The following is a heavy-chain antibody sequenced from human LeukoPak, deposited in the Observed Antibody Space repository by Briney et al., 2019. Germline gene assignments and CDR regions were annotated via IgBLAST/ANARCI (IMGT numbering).Heavy chain of an antibody. Sequence: SETLSLTCTVSGGSISSGSYYWSWIRQPAGKGLEWIGRIYTSGSTNYNPSLKSRVTISVDTSKNQFSLKLSSVTAADTAVYYCARDIKLLWFGRSGFYFDYWGQGTLVTVSS. D-gene: IGHD3-10*01. CDR3: ARDIKLLWFGRSGFYFDY. V-gene: IGHV4-61*02. CDR1: GGSISSGSYY. CDR2: IYTSGST. J-gene: IGHJ4*02.